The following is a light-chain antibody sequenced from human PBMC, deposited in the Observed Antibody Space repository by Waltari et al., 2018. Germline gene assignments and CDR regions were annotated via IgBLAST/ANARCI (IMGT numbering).Light chain of an antibody. Sequence: NFMLTQPHSVSESPGKTINISCTRSRGSLAANFVQWYQQRPGRAPTILIYDDNQRASGVPDRFSGSIARASNSASLTISALKPEDEADCYCQSYDNLNTVFGGGTKLTVL. CDR3: QSYDNLNTV. CDR2: DDN. J-gene: IGLJ3*02. CDR1: RGSLAANF. V-gene: IGLV6-57*04.